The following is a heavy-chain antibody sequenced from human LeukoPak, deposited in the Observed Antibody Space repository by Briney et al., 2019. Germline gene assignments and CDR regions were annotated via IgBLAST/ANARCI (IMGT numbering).Heavy chain of an antibody. J-gene: IGHJ6*04. V-gene: IGHV3-30*18. CDR1: GFTFSSYG. CDR3: AKEATVTEGREKYYYGMDV. Sequence: GRSLRLSCAASGFTFSSYGMHWVRQAPDKGLEWVAVISYDGSDKYYADSVKGRFTISRDNSKNTLYLQMNSLRAEDTAVYYCAKEATVTEGREKYYYGMDVWGKGTTVTVSS. D-gene: IGHD4-17*01. CDR2: ISYDGSDK.